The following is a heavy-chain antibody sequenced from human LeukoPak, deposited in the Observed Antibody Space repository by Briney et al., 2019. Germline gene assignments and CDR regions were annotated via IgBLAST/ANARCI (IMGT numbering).Heavy chain of an antibody. V-gene: IGHV4-4*07. CDR2: IYTTGSI. Sequence: SETLSLTCTVSGDSINNFYLSWIRQPAGQGLQWIGRIYTTGSITYNPSLKSRVTMSVDRSKKNFSLRLSSVTAADTAVYYCARDSGTTGEVKFDPWGPGSLVTVSS. CDR1: GDSINNFY. J-gene: IGHJ5*02. CDR3: ARDSGTTGEVKFDP. D-gene: IGHD3-10*01.